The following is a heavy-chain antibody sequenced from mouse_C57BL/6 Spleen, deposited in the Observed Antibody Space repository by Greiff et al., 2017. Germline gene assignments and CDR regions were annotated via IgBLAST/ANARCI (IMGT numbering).Heavy chain of an antibody. CDR2: IDPSDSST. Sequence: QVQLQQPGAELVMPGASVKLSCKASGYTFTSYWMHWVKQRPGQGLEWIGEIDPSDSSTNYNQKFKGKSTLTVDKSSSTAYMQLSSLTSEDSAVYYCARHDYGSFDYWGQGTTLTVSS. CDR3: ARHDYGSFDY. J-gene: IGHJ2*01. D-gene: IGHD1-1*01. V-gene: IGHV1-69*01. CDR1: GYTFTSYW.